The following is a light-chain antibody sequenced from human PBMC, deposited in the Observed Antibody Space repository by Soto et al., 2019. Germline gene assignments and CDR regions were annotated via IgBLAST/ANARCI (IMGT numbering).Light chain of an antibody. CDR1: SSNVGSNT. CDR3: AVWDDTLKAVV. J-gene: IGLJ2*01. CDR2: HNN. Sequence: QSVVTQPPSASGTPRQMVTISCSGSSSNVGSNTVDWYQLLPGTAPKLLIYHNNQRPSGVPDRLSGSKSGTSASLAISGLQSEDEADYYCAVWDDTLKAVVFGGGTKVTVL. V-gene: IGLV1-44*01.